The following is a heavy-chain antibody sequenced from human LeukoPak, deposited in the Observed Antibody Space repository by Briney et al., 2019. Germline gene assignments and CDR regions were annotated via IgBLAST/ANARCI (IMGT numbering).Heavy chain of an antibody. CDR1: GFTFSYYT. J-gene: IGHJ4*02. Sequence: PGGSLRLSCAASGFTFSYYTMNWVCQAPGKGLEWVSYISSGTSTMYYADSVKGRFTISRDNAKNSLYLQMNSLRDEDTAVYYCARGSGYSFDYWGQGTLVTVSS. CDR2: ISSGTSTM. CDR3: ARGSGYSFDY. V-gene: IGHV3-48*02. D-gene: IGHD3-22*01.